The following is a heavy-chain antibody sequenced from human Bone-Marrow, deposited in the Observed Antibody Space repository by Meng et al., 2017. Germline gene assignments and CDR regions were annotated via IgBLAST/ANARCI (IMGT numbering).Heavy chain of an antibody. CDR3: ARERGGSYSLLSIYYYYYGMDV. V-gene: IGHV1-2*06. CDR1: GYTFIGYY. D-gene: IGHD1-26*01. Sequence: ASVMVFCKASGYTFIGYYMLWVRQAPGQGLVWMGRINHNSGGTKYAQEFQGRVTMTRDTSISTAYMELSRRRSDDTAVYYCARERGGSYSLLSIYYYYYGMDVWGQGTTVTVSS. J-gene: IGHJ6*02. CDR2: INHNSGGT.